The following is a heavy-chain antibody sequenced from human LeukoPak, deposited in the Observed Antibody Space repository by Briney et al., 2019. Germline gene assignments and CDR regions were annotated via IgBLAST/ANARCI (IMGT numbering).Heavy chain of an antibody. Sequence: GSVKVSCKASGYTYTNYGISWVRQAPEQGLEWMGWISGYNGHTNYAQKLQGRVTMTTHTSTSTAYMELRSLRSDDTAVYYCARAGHRKYYYDNAYDYWGQGTLVTVSS. J-gene: IGHJ4*02. CDR2: ISGYNGHT. V-gene: IGHV1-18*01. CDR1: GYTYTNYG. CDR3: ARAGHRKYYYDNAYDY. D-gene: IGHD3-22*01.